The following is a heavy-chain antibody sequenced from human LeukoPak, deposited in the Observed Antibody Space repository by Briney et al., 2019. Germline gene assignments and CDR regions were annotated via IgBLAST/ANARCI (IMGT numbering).Heavy chain of an antibody. V-gene: IGHV7-4-1*02. Sequence: ASVKVSCKASGYTFTSYAMNWVRQAPGQGLEWMGWINTNTGNPTYAQGFTGRFVFSLDTSVSTAYLQISSLKAEDTAVYYCARGEDTMVRGVNAPNFDYWGQGTLVTVSS. J-gene: IGHJ4*02. CDR3: ARGEDTMVRGVNAPNFDY. CDR2: INTNTGNP. CDR1: GYTFTSYA. D-gene: IGHD3-10*01.